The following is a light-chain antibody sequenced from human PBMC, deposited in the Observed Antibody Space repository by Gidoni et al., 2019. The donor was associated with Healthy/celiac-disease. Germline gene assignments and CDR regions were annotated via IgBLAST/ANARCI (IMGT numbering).Light chain of an antibody. CDR3: QQSYSTPLT. Sequence: IQMTQSPSSLSASVGDRVTITCRASQSISSYLNWYQQKPGKAPKLLIYAASSLQSGVPSRFSGSGSGTDFTLTISSLQPEDFATYYCQQSYSTPLTFGGGTKVEFK. J-gene: IGKJ4*01. CDR2: AAS. V-gene: IGKV1-39*01. CDR1: QSISSY.